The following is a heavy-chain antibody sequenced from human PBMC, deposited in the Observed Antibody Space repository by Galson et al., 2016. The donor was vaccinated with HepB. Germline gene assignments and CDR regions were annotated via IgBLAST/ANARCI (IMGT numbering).Heavy chain of an antibody. D-gene: IGHD3-10*01. CDR3: SRGRSTGIFDY. J-gene: IGHJ4*02. CDR1: GYTFTSYA. CDR2: INAGNGNT. V-gene: IGHV1-3*01. Sequence: SVKVSCKASGYTFTSYAMHWVRQAPGQRLEWMGWINAGNGNTKYSQKFQGRVTITRDTSASTAYMELSSLRSEDTAVYYCSRGRSTGIFDYWGQGTLVTVSS.